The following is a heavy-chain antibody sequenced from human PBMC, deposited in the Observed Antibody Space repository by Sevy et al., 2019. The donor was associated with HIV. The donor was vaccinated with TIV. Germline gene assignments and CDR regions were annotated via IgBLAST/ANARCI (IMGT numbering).Heavy chain of an antibody. CDR3: AKFGGDFPHFDF. D-gene: IGHD2-21*02. CDR2: ISDISTST. CDR1: GFTFNTYS. J-gene: IGHJ4*02. V-gene: IGHV3-23*01. Sequence: GGSLRLSCAASGFTFNTYSMARVRQAPGKGLEWVSAISDISTSTYYTHSVEGRLTISRDNSKSTVYLHMNSLRAEDTGLYYCAKFGGDFPHFDFWGQGTLVTVSS.